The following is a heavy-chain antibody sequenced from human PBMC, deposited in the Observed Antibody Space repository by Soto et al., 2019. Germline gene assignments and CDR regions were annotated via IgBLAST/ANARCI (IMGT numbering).Heavy chain of an antibody. D-gene: IGHD3-16*02. J-gene: IGHJ4*02. CDR2: ISYSGST. CDR3: ARADYVGGSYRSTPFDY. CDR1: GGSISSGGYY. V-gene: IGHV4-31*03. Sequence: PSETLSLTCTVSGGSISSGGYYWSWIRQHPGTGLEWIGHISYSGSTYYNTSLKSRVTISVDTSKNQFSLKLSSVTAADTAVYYCARADYVGGSYRSTPFDYWGQGTLVTVSS.